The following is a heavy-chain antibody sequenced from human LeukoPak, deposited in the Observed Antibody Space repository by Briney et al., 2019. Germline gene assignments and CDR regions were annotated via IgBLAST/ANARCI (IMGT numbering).Heavy chain of an antibody. J-gene: IGHJ4*02. D-gene: IGHD4-17*01. Sequence: GRSLRLSCAASGFTFSSYAMHWVRQAPGKGLEWVAVISYDGSSKYYADSVKGRFTISRDNSKNTLYLQMNSLRAEDTAVYYCARPPDPDYGDYLSDYFDYWGQGTLVTVSS. CDR1: GFTFSSYA. V-gene: IGHV3-30-3*01. CDR2: ISYDGSSK. CDR3: ARPPDPDYGDYLSDYFDY.